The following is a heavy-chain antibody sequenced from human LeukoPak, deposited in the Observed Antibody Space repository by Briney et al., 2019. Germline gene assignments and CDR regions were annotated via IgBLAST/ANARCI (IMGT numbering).Heavy chain of an antibody. CDR2: IIPIFGTA. CDR1: GGTFSSYA. J-gene: IGHJ5*02. V-gene: IGHV1-69*01. Sequence: SVKVSCKASGGTFSSYAISWVRQAPGQGLEWMGGIIPIFGTANYAQKFQGRVTITADESTSTAYMELSSLRSEDTAVYYCARDRVGATNWFDPWGQGTLVAVSS. CDR3: ARDRVGATNWFDP. D-gene: IGHD1-26*01.